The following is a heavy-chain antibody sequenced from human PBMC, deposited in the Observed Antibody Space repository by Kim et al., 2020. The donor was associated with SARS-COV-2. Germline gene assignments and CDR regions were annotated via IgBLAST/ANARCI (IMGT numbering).Heavy chain of an antibody. Sequence: KLQGRVTITRDTSASTAYMELSSLRSEDTAVYYCARDGTTRSGGYYFDYWGQGALVTVSS. D-gene: IGHD1-1*01. V-gene: IGHV1-3*01. CDR3: ARDGTTRSGGYYFDY. J-gene: IGHJ4*02.